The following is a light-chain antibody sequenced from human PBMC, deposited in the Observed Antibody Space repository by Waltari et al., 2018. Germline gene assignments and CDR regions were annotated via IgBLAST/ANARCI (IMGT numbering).Light chain of an antibody. CDR1: SLRRCY. V-gene: IGLV3-19*01. J-gene: IGLJ2*01. CDR2: GQN. Sequence: SSDLTPDPSVSVALGQTVRSTCQGDSLRRCYASWYQQRPGQAPILVLYGQNNRPSGIPDRFSGSTSGNTASLTITGAQAEDEADYYCHSRDTSSTRVFGGGTRLTV. CDR3: HSRDTSSTRV.